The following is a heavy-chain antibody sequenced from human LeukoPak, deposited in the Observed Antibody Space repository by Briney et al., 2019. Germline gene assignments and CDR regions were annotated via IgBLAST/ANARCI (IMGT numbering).Heavy chain of an antibody. V-gene: IGHV1-3*01. CDR2: INAGNGNT. D-gene: IGHD6-6*01. CDR1: GYTFTSYA. Sequence: ASVKVSCKASGYTFTSYAMHWVRQAPGQRLEWMGWINAGNGNTKYSQKFQGRVTMTRDTSTSTVYMELSSLRSEDTAVYYCARESIAAREYYYGMDVWGQGTTVTVSS. J-gene: IGHJ6*02. CDR3: ARESIAAREYYYGMDV.